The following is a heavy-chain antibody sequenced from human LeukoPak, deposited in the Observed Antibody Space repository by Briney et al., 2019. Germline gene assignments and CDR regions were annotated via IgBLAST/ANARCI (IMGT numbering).Heavy chain of an antibody. Sequence: SVKVSCKASGGTFSSYAISWVRQAPGQGLEWMGGIIPIFGTANYAQKFQGRVTITADESTSTAYMELSSLRSEDTAVYYCARDGERLGETHDYWGQGTLVTVSS. D-gene: IGHD3-16*01. CDR2: IIPIFGTA. CDR3: ARDGERLGETHDY. CDR1: GGTFSSYA. V-gene: IGHV1-69*13. J-gene: IGHJ4*02.